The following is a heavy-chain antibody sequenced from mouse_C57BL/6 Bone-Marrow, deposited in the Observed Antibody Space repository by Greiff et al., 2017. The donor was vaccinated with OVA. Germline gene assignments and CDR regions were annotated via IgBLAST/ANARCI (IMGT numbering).Heavy chain of an antibody. Sequence: EVQGVESGEGLVKPGGSLKLSCAASGFTFSSYAMSWVRQTPEKRLEWVAYISRGGDYIYYADTVKGRFTISRDNARNTLYLQMSSLKSEDTAMYYCTRAGGYYSFYFDYWGQGTTLTVSS. D-gene: IGHD2-3*01. CDR3: TRAGGYYSFYFDY. CDR1: GFTFSSYA. V-gene: IGHV5-9-1*02. J-gene: IGHJ2*01. CDR2: ISRGGDYI.